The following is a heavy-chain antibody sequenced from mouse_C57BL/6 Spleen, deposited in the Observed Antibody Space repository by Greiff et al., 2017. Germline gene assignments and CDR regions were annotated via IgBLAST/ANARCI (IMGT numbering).Heavy chain of an antibody. V-gene: IGHV2-2*01. D-gene: IGHD2-4*01. J-gene: IGHJ4*01. CDR3: ARNGDYDGAMDY. CDR2: IWSGGST. Sequence: VQLQQSGPGLVQPSQSLSITCTVSGFSLTSYGVHWVRQSPGKGLEWLGVIWSGGSTDYNAAFLSRLSISKDNSKSQVFFKMNSLQADDTAIYYCARNGDYDGAMDYWGQGTSVTVSS. CDR1: GFSLTSYG.